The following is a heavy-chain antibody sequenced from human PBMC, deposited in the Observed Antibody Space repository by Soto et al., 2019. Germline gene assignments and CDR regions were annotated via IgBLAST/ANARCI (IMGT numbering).Heavy chain of an antibody. CDR3: ARGTYDYVWGSYRYNWFDP. D-gene: IGHD3-16*02. Sequence: ASVKVSCKASGYTFTSYAMHWVRQAPGQRLEWMGWINAGNGNTKYSQKFQGRVTITRDTSASTAYMELSSLRSEDTAVYYCARGTYDYVWGSYRYNWFDPWGQGTLVTVSS. CDR2: INAGNGNT. CDR1: GYTFTSYA. V-gene: IGHV1-3*01. J-gene: IGHJ5*02.